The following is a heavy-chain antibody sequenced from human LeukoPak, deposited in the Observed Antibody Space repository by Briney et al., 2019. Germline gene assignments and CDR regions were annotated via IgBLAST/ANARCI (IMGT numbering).Heavy chain of an antibody. J-gene: IGHJ4*02. CDR2: IYYSGST. Sequence: PSETLSLTCTVSGGSISSSSYYWDWIRQPPGKGLEWIGSIYYSGSTNYNPSLKSRVTISVDTSKNQFSLKLSSVTAADTAVYYCARDDYGSIDYWGQGTLVTVSS. V-gene: IGHV4-39*02. CDR3: ARDDYGSIDY. CDR1: GGSISSSSYY. D-gene: IGHD3-10*01.